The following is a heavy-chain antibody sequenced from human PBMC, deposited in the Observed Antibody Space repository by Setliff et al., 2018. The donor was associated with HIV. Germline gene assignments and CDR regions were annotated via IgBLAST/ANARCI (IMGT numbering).Heavy chain of an antibody. CDR1: GFMFSRYA. CDR2: IAYHGSIK. V-gene: IGHV3-30*14. Sequence: GGSLRLSCVASGFMFSRYAMHWVRQAPGKGLERVAVIAYHGSIKYYADSVRGRFTISRDNSKNTVFLQMNSLRAEDTSVYYCAKSLFSSSSDYSYYYYMDVWGKGTTVTVSS. CDR3: AKSLFSSSSDYSYYYYMDV. D-gene: IGHD6-6*01. J-gene: IGHJ6*03.